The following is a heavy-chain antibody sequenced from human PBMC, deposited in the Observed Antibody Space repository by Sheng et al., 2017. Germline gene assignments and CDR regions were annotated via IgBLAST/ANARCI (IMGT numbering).Heavy chain of an antibody. D-gene: IGHD2-21*01. Sequence: QVQLQESGPGLVKPSQTLSLTCAVSGGSVSSATFSWSWIRQPPGKGLEWIGYIYYSGTTYYNPSLKSRISMSIDMSRNQFSLNLSSVTAADTAVYYCARGEXYCGGDCFDYWGQGIPGLRLL. CDR2: IYYSGTT. J-gene: IGHJ4*02. V-gene: IGHV4-30-4*07. CDR1: GGSVSSATFS. CDR3: ARGEXYCGGDCFDY.